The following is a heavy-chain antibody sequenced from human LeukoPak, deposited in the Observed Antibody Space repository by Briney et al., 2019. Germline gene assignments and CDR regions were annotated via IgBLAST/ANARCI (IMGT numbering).Heavy chain of an antibody. D-gene: IGHD3-22*01. CDR3: ARGTLKRPGYYDTSGYYLPPDY. CDR2: INPNSGGT. J-gene: IGHJ4*02. CDR1: GYTFTGYY. V-gene: IGHV1-2*02. Sequence: ASVKVSCTASGYTFTGYYMHWVRQAPGQGLEWMGWINPNSGGTNYAQKFQGRVTMTRDTSISTAYMELSRLRPDAAAVYFCARGTLKRPGYYDTSGYYLPPDYWGQGTLVTVSS.